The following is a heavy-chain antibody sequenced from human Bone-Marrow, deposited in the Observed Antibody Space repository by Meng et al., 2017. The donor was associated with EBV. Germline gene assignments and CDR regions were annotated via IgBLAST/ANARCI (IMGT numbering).Heavy chain of an antibody. J-gene: IGHJ4*02. CDR3: ARVDYYDSSGYYSY. CDR2: INAGNGNT. Sequence: QAQPVQPGDEPKKPGASPKVSRPASGYTFTSYAMHWVRQAPGQRLEWMGWINAGNGNTKYSQKFQGRVTITRDTSASTAYMELSSLRSEDTAVYYCARVDYYDSSGYYSYWGQGTLVTVSS. CDR1: GYTFTSYA. V-gene: IGHV1-3*01. D-gene: IGHD3-22*01.